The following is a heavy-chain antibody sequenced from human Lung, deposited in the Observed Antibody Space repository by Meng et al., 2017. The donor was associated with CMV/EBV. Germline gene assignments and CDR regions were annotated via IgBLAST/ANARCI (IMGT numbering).Heavy chain of an antibody. Sequence: GESXKISCAASGFTFNTYWMTWVRQAPGKGLEWVATLNQDGSQKYYVDSVKGRFTVSKDNAKNSLSLQMSSLRVEDTAVYYCATDTGSHWGHGTLVTVSS. CDR3: ATDTGSH. CDR1: GFTFNTYW. J-gene: IGHJ4*01. CDR2: LNQDGSQK. D-gene: IGHD3-10*01. V-gene: IGHV3-7*01.